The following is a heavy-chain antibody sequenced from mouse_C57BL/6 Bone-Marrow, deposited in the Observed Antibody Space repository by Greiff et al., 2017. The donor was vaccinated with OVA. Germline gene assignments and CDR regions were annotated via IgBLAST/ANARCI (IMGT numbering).Heavy chain of an antibody. CDR2: ISSGGSYT. CDR3: ERQGYGNDVDY. J-gene: IGHJ2*01. V-gene: IGHV5-6*01. CDR1: GFTFSSYG. D-gene: IGHD2-2*01. Sequence: EVHLLESGGDLVKPGGSLKLSCAASGFTFSSYGMSWVRQTPDKRLEWVATISSGGSYTYYPDSVKGRFTISRDNATNTLYLQMSSLKTEDTAMYYCERQGYGNDVDYWGQGTTLTVSS.